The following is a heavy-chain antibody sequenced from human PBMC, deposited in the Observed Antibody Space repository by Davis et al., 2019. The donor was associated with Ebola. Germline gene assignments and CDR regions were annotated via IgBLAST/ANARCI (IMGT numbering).Heavy chain of an antibody. V-gene: IGHV1-2*02. J-gene: IGHJ3*02. Sequence: ASVTVSCKASGYTFTGYYMHWVRQAPGQGLEWMGWINPNSGGTNYAQKFQGRVTMTRDTSISTAYMELSSLRSEDTAVYYCARRETYCGGDCYAFDIWGQGTMVTVSS. CDR3: ARRETYCGGDCYAFDI. D-gene: IGHD2-21*02. CDR2: INPNSGGT. CDR1: GYTFTGYY.